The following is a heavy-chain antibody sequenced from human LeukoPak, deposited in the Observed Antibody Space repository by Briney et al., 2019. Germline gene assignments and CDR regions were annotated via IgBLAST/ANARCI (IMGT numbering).Heavy chain of an antibody. D-gene: IGHD6-13*01. Sequence: GGSLRLSCAASGFSFSNHWMHWVRQDPGKGLVWVSRINSDGSSTTYADSVKGRFTISRDNAKNTLYLQMNSLRDEDTAVCYCTRDVSQSSSWYGEFDYWGQGTQVTVSS. CDR1: GFSFSNHW. CDR3: TRDVSQSSSWYGEFDY. CDR2: INSDGSST. V-gene: IGHV3-74*03. J-gene: IGHJ4*02.